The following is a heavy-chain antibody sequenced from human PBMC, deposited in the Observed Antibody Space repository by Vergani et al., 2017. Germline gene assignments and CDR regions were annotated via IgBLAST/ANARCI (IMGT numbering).Heavy chain of an antibody. CDR2: INPNSGGT. D-gene: IGHD3-3*01. CDR1: GYTFTGYY. V-gene: IGHV1-2*02. Sequence: QVQLVQSGAEVKKPGASVKVSCKASGYTFTGYYMHWVRQAPGQGLEWMGWINPNSGGTNYAQKFQGRVTMTRDTSISTAYMELSRLRSDDTAVYYCARDAGYYDFWSGYYTGGADNWFDPWGQGTLVTVSS. CDR3: ARDAGYYDFWSGYYTGGADNWFDP. J-gene: IGHJ5*02.